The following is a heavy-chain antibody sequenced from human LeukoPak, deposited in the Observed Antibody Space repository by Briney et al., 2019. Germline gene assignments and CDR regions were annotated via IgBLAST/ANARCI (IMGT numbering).Heavy chain of an antibody. D-gene: IGHD2-2*01. V-gene: IGHV3-21*04. CDR3: AKDTSRRGAAMALFDY. CDR1: GFTFSSYS. CDR2: ISSSSSYI. Sequence: GGSLRLSCAASGFTFSSYSMNWVRQAPGKGLEWVSSISSSSSYIYYADSVKGRFTISRDNSKNTLYLQMNSLRAEDTAVYYCAKDTSRRGAAMALFDYWGQGTLVTVSS. J-gene: IGHJ4*02.